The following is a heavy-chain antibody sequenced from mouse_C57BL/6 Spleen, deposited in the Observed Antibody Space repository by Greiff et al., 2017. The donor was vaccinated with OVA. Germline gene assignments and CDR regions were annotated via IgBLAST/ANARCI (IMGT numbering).Heavy chain of an antibody. V-gene: IGHV14-4*01. CDR1: GFNIKDDY. J-gene: IGHJ2*01. CDR2: IDPENGDT. D-gene: IGHD2-2*01. CDR3: TIWLRRGYYFDY. Sequence: EVQLQQSGAELVRPGASVKLSCTASGFNIKDDYMHWVKQRPEQGLEWIGWIDPENGDTEYASKFQGKATITADTSSNTAYLQLSSLTSEDTAVYYCTIWLRRGYYFDYWGQGTTLTVSS.